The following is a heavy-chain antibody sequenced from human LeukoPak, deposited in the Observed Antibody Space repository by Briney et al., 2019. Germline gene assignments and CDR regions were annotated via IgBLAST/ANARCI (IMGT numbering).Heavy chain of an antibody. CDR2: IRVYNGNT. D-gene: IGHD6-13*01. Sequence: ASVKVSCKASGYTFTSYGINWVRQAPGQGLEWMGWIRVYNGNTNYAQKLQGRVTMTRNTSISTAYMELSSLRSEDTAVYYCARGIGSSRREDYWGQGTLVTVSS. CDR1: GYTFTSYG. J-gene: IGHJ4*02. CDR3: ARGIGSSRREDY. V-gene: IGHV1-18*01.